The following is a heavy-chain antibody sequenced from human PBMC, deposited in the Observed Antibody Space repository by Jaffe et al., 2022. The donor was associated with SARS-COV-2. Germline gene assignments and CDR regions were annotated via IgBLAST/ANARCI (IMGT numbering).Heavy chain of an antibody. J-gene: IGHJ2*01. D-gene: IGHD2-8*01. Sequence: QVQLQESGPGLVKPSQTLSLTCTVSGGSISSGGYYWSWIRQHPGKGLEWIGYIYYSGTTFYNPSLKSRVTMSIDTSKNQFSLNLTSVTAADTAVYYCARTPTGLTVYAYFWYFDLWGRGTLVTVSS. CDR2: IYYSGTT. CDR1: GGSISSGGYY. V-gene: IGHV4-31*03. CDR3: ARTPTGLTVYAYFWYFDL.